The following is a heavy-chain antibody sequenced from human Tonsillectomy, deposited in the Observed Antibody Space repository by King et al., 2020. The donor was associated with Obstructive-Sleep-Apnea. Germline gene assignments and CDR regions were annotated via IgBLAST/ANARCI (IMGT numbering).Heavy chain of an antibody. J-gene: IGHJ4*02. D-gene: IGHD4-17*01. V-gene: IGHV3-23*04. Sequence: VQLVESGGGLVQPGGSLRLSCAASGFTFSSDAMSWGLQAPGKGLEWGSAISGSGGSTYYADSVKGRFTISRDNSKNTLYLQMNSLRAEDTAVYYCAITYGDYVDYYFDYWGQGTLVTVSS. CDR3: AITYGDYVDYYFDY. CDR1: GFTFSSDA. CDR2: ISGSGGST.